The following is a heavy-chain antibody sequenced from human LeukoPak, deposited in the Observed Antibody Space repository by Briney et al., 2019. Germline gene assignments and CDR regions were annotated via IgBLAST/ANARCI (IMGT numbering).Heavy chain of an antibody. V-gene: IGHV3-74*01. CDR2: INSDGSSS. CDR3: ARAYGDYAMYYFDY. D-gene: IGHD4-17*01. J-gene: IGHJ4*02. Sequence: PGGSLRLSCAASGFTFSSYSMNWVRQAPGKGLVWVSRINSDGSSSNYADSVKGRFTISRDNAKNTLYLQMNTLRAEDTAVHYCARAYGDYAMYYFDYWGQGTLVTVSS. CDR1: GFTFSSYS.